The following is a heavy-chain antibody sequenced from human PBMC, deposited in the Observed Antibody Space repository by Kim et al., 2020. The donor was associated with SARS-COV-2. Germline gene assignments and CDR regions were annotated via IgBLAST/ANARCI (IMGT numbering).Heavy chain of an antibody. Sequence: ASVKVSCKASGYTFTSYDINWVRQATGQGLEWMGWMNPNSGNTGYAQKFQGRVTMTRNTSISTAYMELSSLRSEDTAVYYCARGRHYGGNSYWYFDLWGRGTLVTVSS. CDR3: ARGRHYGGNSYWYFDL. J-gene: IGHJ2*01. V-gene: IGHV1-8*01. D-gene: IGHD4-17*01. CDR1: GYTFTSYD. CDR2: MNPNSGNT.